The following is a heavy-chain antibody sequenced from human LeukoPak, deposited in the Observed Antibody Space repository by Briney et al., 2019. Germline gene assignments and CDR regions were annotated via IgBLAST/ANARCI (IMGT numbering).Heavy chain of an antibody. CDR1: GYTFTSYG. Sequence: ASVTVSCKASGYTFTSYGISWVRQAPGQGLEWMGWISAYNGNTNYAQKLQGRVTMTTDTSTSTAYMELRSLRSDDTAVYYCARDYPSPSSSWYPAVLRRTDYWGQGTLVTVSS. CDR2: ISAYNGNT. V-gene: IGHV1-18*01. J-gene: IGHJ4*02. CDR3: ARDYPSPSSSWYPAVLRRTDY. D-gene: IGHD6-13*01.